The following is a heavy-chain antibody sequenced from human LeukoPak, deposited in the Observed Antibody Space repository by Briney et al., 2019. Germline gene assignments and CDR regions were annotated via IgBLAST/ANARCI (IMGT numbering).Heavy chain of an antibody. V-gene: IGHV4-34*01. CDR3: ARTGWLQLTFNY. Sequence: SETLSPTCTVSGGSISSYYWSWIRQPPGKGLEWIGEINHSGSTNYNPSLKSRVTISVDTSKNQFSLKLSSVTAADTAVYYCARTGWLQLTFNYWGQGTLVTVSS. D-gene: IGHD5-24*01. J-gene: IGHJ4*02. CDR1: GGSISSYY. CDR2: INHSGST.